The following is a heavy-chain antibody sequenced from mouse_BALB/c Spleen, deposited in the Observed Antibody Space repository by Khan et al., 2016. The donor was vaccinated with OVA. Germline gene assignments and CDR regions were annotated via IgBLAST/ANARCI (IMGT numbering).Heavy chain of an antibody. V-gene: IGHV3-2*02. CDR3: ARVYGGDFDY. D-gene: IGHD1-1*01. Sequence: EEGPGLVKPSQSLSLTCTVTGYSINTDYAWNWIRQFPGNKLEWMGYISYSGNTKYNPSLKSRISITRDTSKNQFFLQLKSVTTEDTARYYCARVYGGDFDYWGQGTTLTVSS. CDR1: GYSINTDYA. J-gene: IGHJ2*01. CDR2: ISYSGNT.